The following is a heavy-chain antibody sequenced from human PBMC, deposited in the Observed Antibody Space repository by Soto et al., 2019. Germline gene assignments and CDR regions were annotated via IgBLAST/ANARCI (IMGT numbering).Heavy chain of an antibody. CDR3: ARGAIDFWSISVSSLFDY. Sequence: QVQLQESGPGLVKPSQTLSLTCTVSGGSISSGDYYWSWIRQPPGKGLEWIGYIYYSGSTYYNPSLKSRVTISVDTSKNQFSLKLSSVTAADTAVYYCARGAIDFWSISVSSLFDYWGQGTLVTVSS. V-gene: IGHV4-30-4*01. CDR1: GGSISSGDYY. J-gene: IGHJ4*02. CDR2: IYYSGST. D-gene: IGHD3-3*01.